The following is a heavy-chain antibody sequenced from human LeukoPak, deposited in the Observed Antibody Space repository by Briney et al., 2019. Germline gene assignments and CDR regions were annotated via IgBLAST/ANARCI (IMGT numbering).Heavy chain of an antibody. CDR2: ISGSGIGGRT. J-gene: IGHJ4*02. D-gene: IGHD3-9*01. CDR3: AKDPYPRSGGYFDWLSSDFDY. Sequence: GGSLRLSCAASGFTFSSYAMSWFRQAPGKGLEWVSGISGSGIGGRTHYADSVKGRFTISRDNSKNTLYLQMNSLRAEDTAVYYCAKDPYPRSGGYFDWLSSDFDYWGQGTLVTVSS. V-gene: IGHV3-23*01. CDR1: GFTFSSYA.